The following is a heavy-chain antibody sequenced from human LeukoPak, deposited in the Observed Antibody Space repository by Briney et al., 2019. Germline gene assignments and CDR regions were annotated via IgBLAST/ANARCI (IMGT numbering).Heavy chain of an antibody. V-gene: IGHV4-61*05. J-gene: IGHJ4*02. D-gene: IGHD6-19*01. CDR1: GGSISSSSYY. CDR3: ARHPGLFSSGFDY. Sequence: SETLSLTCIVSGGSISSSSYYWSWIRQPPGKGLEWIGYIYYSGSTNYNPSLKSRVTISVDTSKNQFSLKLSSVTAADTAVYYCARHPGLFSSGFDYWGQGTLVTVSS. CDR2: IYYSGST.